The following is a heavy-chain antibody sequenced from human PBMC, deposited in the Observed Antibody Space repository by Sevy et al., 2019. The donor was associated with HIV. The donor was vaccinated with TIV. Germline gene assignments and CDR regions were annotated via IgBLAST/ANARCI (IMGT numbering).Heavy chain of an antibody. J-gene: IGHJ4*02. CDR1: GVTVSSNF. CDR2: IWLTGAT. D-gene: IGHD3-3*01. CDR3: ARGKHVSDYYGSFDY. Sequence: GSLRLSCAVSGVTVSSNFISWVRQAPGKGLEWVSVIWLTGATYYADSVKGRFTISRDNSKNTVYLDMSSLRADDTAVYFCARGKHVSDYYGSFDYWGQGTLVTVSS. V-gene: IGHV3-53*01.